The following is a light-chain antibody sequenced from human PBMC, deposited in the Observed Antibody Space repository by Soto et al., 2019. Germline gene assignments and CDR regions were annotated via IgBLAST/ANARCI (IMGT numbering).Light chain of an antibody. J-gene: IGKJ4*01. V-gene: IGKV3-15*01. CDR2: GVS. CDR3: QQYNNWPPLP. CDR1: QSVSSN. Sequence: DIELQPSAGTLYLSTGDSATLXCSSSQSVSSNLAWYQQKPGQAPGRLIYGVSTRATGIPARFSGSGSETKFTLTISSLQPEDFAVYYCQQYNNWPPLPFGGGGKADIK.